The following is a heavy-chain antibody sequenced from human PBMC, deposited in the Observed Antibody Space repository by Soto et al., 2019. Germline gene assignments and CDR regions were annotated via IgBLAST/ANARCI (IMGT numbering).Heavy chain of an antibody. Sequence: ASVKVSCKASGYTFTSYAMHWVRQAPGQRLEWMGWINAGNGNTKYSQKFQGRVTITADESTSTAYMELSSLRSEDTAVYYCAAVPYYYDSSAYYFDYWGQGTLVTVSS. CDR2: INAGNGNT. CDR3: AAVPYYYDSSAYYFDY. V-gene: IGHV1-3*01. D-gene: IGHD3-22*01. CDR1: GYTFTSYA. J-gene: IGHJ4*02.